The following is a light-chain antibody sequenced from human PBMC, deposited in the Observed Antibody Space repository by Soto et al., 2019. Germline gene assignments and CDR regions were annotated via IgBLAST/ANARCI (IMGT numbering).Light chain of an antibody. CDR2: KAS. V-gene: IGKV1-5*03. J-gene: IGKJ1*01. Sequence: DIQMTQSPSTLSASVGDRVTITCRASQSISIWLAWYQQRPGKAPKLLIYKASNLESGVPSRFSGSGSGTELTLTISSLHPDDFATYDCQQYYTDPWTFGQGTKVEIK. CDR3: QQYYTDPWT. CDR1: QSISIW.